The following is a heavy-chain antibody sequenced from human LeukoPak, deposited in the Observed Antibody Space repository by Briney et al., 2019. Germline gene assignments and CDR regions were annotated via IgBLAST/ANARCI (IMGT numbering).Heavy chain of an antibody. V-gene: IGHV4-59*01. D-gene: IGHD1-26*01. CDR3: ARGDSGSFSQFDC. CDR2: VYYSGST. CDR1: GGSISSYY. J-gene: IGHJ4*02. Sequence: SETLSLTCTVSGGSISSYYWSWIRQPPGKGLEWIGHVYYSGSTNYNPSLKSRVTISVDTSKNQFSLKLTSVTAADTAVYYCARGDSGSFSQFDCWGQGTLVTVSS.